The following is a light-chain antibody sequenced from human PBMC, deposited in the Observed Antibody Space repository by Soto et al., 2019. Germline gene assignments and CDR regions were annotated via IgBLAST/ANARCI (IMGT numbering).Light chain of an antibody. J-gene: IGKJ1*01. CDR1: QTISGW. V-gene: IGKV1-5*01. Sequence: DIQMNQSPSTLSATVGDRVTITCRASQTISGWLAWYQQKPGKAPKLLIYDASSLQSGVPSRFSGSGSGTEFTLTISSLQPDDFATYCCQQYNSYSWTFGQVAKVDIK. CDR2: DAS. CDR3: QQYNSYSWT.